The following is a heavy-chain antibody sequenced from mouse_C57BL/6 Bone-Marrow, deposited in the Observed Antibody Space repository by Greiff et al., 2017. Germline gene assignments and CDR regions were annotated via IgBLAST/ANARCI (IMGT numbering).Heavy chain of an antibody. CDR1: GYTFTEYT. CDR2: FYPGSGSI. Sequence: VQLQQSGAELVKPGASVKLSCKASGYTFTEYTIHWVKQRSGQGLEWIGWFYPGSGSIKYNEKFKDKATLTADKSSSTVYMELSRLTSEVSAVYFCARHEGGVWLRRGSWFAYCGQGTLVTVSA. J-gene: IGHJ3*01. D-gene: IGHD2-2*01. CDR3: ARHEGGVWLRRGSWFAY. V-gene: IGHV1-62-2*01.